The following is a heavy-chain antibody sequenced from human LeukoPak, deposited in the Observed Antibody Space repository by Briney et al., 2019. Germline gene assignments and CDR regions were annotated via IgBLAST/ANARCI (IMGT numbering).Heavy chain of an antibody. CDR1: GFSFSSYG. Sequence: GGSLRLSCAASGFSFSSYGIHWDRQAPGKGLVWVSRINSDGSSTSYADSVKGRFTISRDNAKNTLYLQMNSLRAEDTAVYYCSSLYSPGAFDIWGQGTVVTVSS. D-gene: IGHD5-12*01. J-gene: IGHJ3*02. V-gene: IGHV3-74*01. CDR2: INSDGSST. CDR3: SSLYSPGAFDI.